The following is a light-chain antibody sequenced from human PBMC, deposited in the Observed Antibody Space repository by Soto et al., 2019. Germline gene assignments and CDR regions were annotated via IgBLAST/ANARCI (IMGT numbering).Light chain of an antibody. CDR1: QSVSSN. CDR2: GAS. V-gene: IGKV3-15*01. J-gene: IGKJ2*01. CDR3: QQYNNWPPYT. Sequence: EIVMTQSPATLSVSPGERATLSCRASQSVSSNFAWYQQKPGQAPRLLIYGASTRATGIPARFSGSGSGTEFTLTICSLQSEDFAVYYCQQYNNWPPYTFGQGTKLEIK.